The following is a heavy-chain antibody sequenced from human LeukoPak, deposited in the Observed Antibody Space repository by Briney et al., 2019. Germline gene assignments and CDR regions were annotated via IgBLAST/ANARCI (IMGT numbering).Heavy chain of an antibody. CDR3: ARGLRAAAGIGGLQGY. D-gene: IGHD6-13*01. J-gene: IGHJ4*02. V-gene: IGHV1-8*01. CDR1: GYTFTSYD. CDR2: MNPNSGDT. Sequence: GASVKVSCKASGYTFTSYDINWVRQATGQGLEWMGWMNPNSGDTGYAQKFQGRVTTTRNTSINPAYMELSSLRSEDTAVYYCARGLRAAAGIGGLQGYWGQGTLVTASS.